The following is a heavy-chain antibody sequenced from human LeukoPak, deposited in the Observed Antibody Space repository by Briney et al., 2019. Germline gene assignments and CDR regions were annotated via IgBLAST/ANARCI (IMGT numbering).Heavy chain of an antibody. CDR2: LYYSGST. D-gene: IGHD5-12*01. Sequence: ETLSLTCIVSGGSISSYYWNWIRQRPGKGLEWIGDLYYSGSTYYNPSLKSRVTISVDTSKNQFSLKLSSVTAADTAVYYCARLWFDSGYDPFADYWGQGTLVTVSS. CDR3: ARLWFDSGYDPFADY. J-gene: IGHJ4*02. CDR1: GGSISSYY. V-gene: IGHV4-59*08.